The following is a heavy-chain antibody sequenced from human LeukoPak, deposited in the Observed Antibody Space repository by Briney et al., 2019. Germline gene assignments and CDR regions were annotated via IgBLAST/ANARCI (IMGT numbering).Heavy chain of an antibody. CDR1: GASISSGDYY. V-gene: IGHV4-61*02. J-gene: IGHJ4*02. Sequence: SETLSLTCSVSGASISSGDYYWNWIRQPAEKGLEWIGRIYTSGGTNYNPSLKSRVIISVDTSKNQFSLKLSSVAPAVTAFYYCARGPVFSLERGSFDYWGQGTLVTVSS. CDR2: IYTSGGT. CDR3: ARGPVFSLERGSFDY. D-gene: IGHD3-10*01.